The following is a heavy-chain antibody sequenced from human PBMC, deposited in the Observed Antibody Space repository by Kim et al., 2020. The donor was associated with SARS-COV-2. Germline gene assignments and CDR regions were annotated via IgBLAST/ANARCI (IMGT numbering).Heavy chain of an antibody. V-gene: IGHV4-61*01. D-gene: IGHD3-9*01. CDR1: GGSVSSGSYY. J-gene: IGHJ4*02. CDR3: ARMQNYDILTGYSLFVF. CDR2: IYYSGST. Sequence: SETLSLTCTVSGGSVSSGSYYWSWIRQPPGKGLEWIGYIYYSGSTNYNPSLKSRVTISVDTSKNQFSLKLSSVTAADTAVYYCARMQNYDILTGYSLFVFWGQGTLVTVS.